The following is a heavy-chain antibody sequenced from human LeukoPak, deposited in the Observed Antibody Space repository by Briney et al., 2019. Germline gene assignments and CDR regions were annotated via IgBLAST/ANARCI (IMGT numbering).Heavy chain of an antibody. CDR2: IYYSGST. V-gene: IGHV4-59*08. J-gene: IGHJ4*02. CDR1: GGSFSSYY. D-gene: IGHD3-22*01. CDR3: ARHPRYYDSSGPYYFDY. Sequence: KPSETLSLTCAVYGGSFSSYYWSWIRQPPGKGLEWIGYIYYSGSTNYNPSLKSRVTISVDTSKNQFSLTLSSVTAADTAVYYCARHPRYYDSSGPYYFDYWGQGTLVTVSS.